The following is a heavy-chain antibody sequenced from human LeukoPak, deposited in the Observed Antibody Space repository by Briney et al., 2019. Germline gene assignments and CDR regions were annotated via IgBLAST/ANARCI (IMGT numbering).Heavy chain of an antibody. CDR1: GGSISSGGYS. J-gene: IGHJ4*02. Sequence: TSSQTLSLTCAVSGGSISSGGYSWSWIRQPPGKGLEWIGYIYHSGSTYYNPSLKSRVTISVDRSKNQFSLKLSSVTPADTAVYYCARGVGGPIAAALDYWGQGTLVTVSS. V-gene: IGHV4-30-2*01. D-gene: IGHD6-13*01. CDR3: ARGVGGPIAAALDY. CDR2: IYHSGST.